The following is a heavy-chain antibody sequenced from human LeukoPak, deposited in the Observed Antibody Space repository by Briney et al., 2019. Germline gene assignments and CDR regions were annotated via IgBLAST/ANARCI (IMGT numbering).Heavy chain of an antibody. D-gene: IGHD3-9*01. J-gene: IGHJ6*02. CDR3: ARDILTGYTLDV. CDR2: INPSGGST. Sequence: ASVKVSCKASGYTXTSYYMHGVRQAPGQGLEWMGIINPSGGSTSYAQKFQGRVTMTRDTSTSTVYMELSSLRSEDTAVYYCARDILTGYTLDVWGQGTTVTVSS. V-gene: IGHV1-46*01. CDR1: GYTXTSYY.